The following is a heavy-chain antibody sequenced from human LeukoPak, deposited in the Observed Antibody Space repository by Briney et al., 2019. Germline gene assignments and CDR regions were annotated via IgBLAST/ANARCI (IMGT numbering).Heavy chain of an antibody. Sequence: ASVKVSCKASGYTFTGYYIHWVRQAPGQGLEWMGWINPNSGGTNYAQKFQGRVTMTRDTSISTAYMELSRLRSDDTAVYYCARSYDFWSGYSRYWGQGTLVTVSS. V-gene: IGHV1-2*02. J-gene: IGHJ4*02. CDR3: ARSYDFWSGYSRY. D-gene: IGHD3-3*01. CDR2: INPNSGGT. CDR1: GYTFTGYY.